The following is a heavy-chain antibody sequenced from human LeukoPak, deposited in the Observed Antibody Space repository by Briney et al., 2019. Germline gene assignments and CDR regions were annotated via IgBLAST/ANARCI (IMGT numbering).Heavy chain of an antibody. CDR1: GFTFSSYA. CDR3: ARSYCSSTSCYYYYYYYMDV. Sequence: GGSLRLSCAASGFTFSSYAMHWVRQAPGKGLVWVSRINSDGSSTSYADSVKGRFTISRDNAKNTLYLQMNSLRTEDTAVYYCARSYCSSTSCYYYYYYYMDVWGKGTTVTVSS. J-gene: IGHJ6*03. D-gene: IGHD2-2*01. CDR2: INSDGSST. V-gene: IGHV3-74*01.